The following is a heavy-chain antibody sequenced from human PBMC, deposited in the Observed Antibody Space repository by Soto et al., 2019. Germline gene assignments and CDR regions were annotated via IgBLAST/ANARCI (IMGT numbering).Heavy chain of an antibody. CDR1: GASISSNYW. J-gene: IGHJ5*02. Sequence: QFQLQESGPGLVKPSGTLSLTCGVSGASISSNYWWNWVRQPPGRGLEWIGGIYLGGSPNYNPSLKNRVFVSIDKSKNQFSLDLTSVTAADTAVYYCARVPTYYQNSIGYQPFHPWGQGSLVTVSS. CDR2: IYLGGSP. V-gene: IGHV4-4*02. CDR3: ARVPTYYQNSIGYQPFHP. D-gene: IGHD3-22*01.